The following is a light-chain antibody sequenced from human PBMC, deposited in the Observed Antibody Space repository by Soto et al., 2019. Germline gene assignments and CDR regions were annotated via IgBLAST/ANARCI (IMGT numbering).Light chain of an antibody. CDR2: GTS. CDR1: QSVGRS. J-gene: IGKJ4*01. CDR3: QQRSNWPLT. V-gene: IGKV3-15*01. Sequence: IVMTQSPGTLSVSPGERATLSCRASQSVGRSLAWYQQKPGQAPRLLIYGTSARATGIPATFSGSGSGTDFTLTISSLEPEDFAVYYCQQRSNWPLTFGGGTKVDIK.